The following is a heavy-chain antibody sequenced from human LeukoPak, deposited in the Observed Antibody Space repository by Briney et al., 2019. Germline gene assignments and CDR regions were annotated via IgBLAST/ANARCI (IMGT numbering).Heavy chain of an antibody. Sequence: GASVKVSCKTSGYTFTGYYMHWVRQAPGQGLEWMGWINPNSGGTNYAQKFQGRVTMTRDTSISTAYMELSRLRSDDTAVYYCARDPPYGDNPHAFDIWGQGTMVTVSS. J-gene: IGHJ3*02. CDR2: INPNSGGT. V-gene: IGHV1-2*02. CDR1: GYTFTGYY. D-gene: IGHD4-17*01. CDR3: ARDPPYGDNPHAFDI.